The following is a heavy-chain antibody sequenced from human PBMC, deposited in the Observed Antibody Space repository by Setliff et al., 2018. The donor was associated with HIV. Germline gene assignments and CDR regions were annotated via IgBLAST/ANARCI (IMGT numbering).Heavy chain of an antibody. CDR2: INTVTGNP. D-gene: IGHD2-15*01. CDR3: ARRMEMTPIGY. V-gene: IGHV7-4-1*02. J-gene: IGHJ4*02. CDR1: GYVFTTYV. Sequence: ASVKVSCKASGYVFTTYVINWVRQAPGQGLEWMGWINTVTGNPTYAQGFTGRFVFSLDTSVSTAYLQISSLKAEDSAVYYCARRMEMTPIGYWGQGTLVTVSS.